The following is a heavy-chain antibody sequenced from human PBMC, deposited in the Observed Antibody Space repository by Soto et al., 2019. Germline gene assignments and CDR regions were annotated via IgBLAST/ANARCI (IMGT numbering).Heavy chain of an antibody. V-gene: IGHV3-7*02. Sequence: EVQLVESGGGLVQPGGSLRLSCAASGFTFSSYWMSWVRQAPGKGLEWVANIKQDGSEKYYVDSVKGRFTISRDNAKSSLYLQMNSLRAEDTAVYYCASVRAARPIFDYWGQGTLVTVSS. CDR2: IKQDGSEK. D-gene: IGHD6-6*01. CDR3: ASVRAARPIFDY. CDR1: GFTFSSYW. J-gene: IGHJ4*02.